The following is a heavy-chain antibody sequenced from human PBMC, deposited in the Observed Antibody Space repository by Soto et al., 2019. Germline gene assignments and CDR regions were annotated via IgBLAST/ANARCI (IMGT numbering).Heavy chain of an antibody. CDR1: GGSVTSGNYY. J-gene: IGHJ6*02. CDR2: IYRSGST. D-gene: IGHD3-22*01. CDR3: ARSYDSSGYYYYAMDV. Sequence: SETLSLTCTVSGGSVTSGNYYWNWIRQTPGKGLEWIGYIYRSGSTKYNPSLKSRVTISLDTSKNQFSLKLSSVTAADTAVYYCARSYDSSGYYYYAMDVWGQGTTVTVSS. V-gene: IGHV4-61*01.